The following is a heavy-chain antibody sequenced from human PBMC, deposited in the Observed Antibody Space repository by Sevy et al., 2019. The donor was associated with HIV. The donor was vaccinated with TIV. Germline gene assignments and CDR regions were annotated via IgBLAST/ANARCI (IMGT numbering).Heavy chain of an antibody. CDR1: GFRFGSQA. CDR3: AKDVPDQSWYDDFWSGSPCFDY. V-gene: IGHV3-23*01. CDR2: MSSRGDSR. J-gene: IGHJ4*01. Sequence: GGSLRLSCVGSGFRFGSQAMSWVRQAPGKGLEWVSGMSSRGDSRGYAHSVKGRFTISRDNSKNTVYLQMNSLTAEDTALYYCAKDVPDQSWYDDFWSGSPCFDYWGRGILVTVSS. D-gene: IGHD3-3*01.